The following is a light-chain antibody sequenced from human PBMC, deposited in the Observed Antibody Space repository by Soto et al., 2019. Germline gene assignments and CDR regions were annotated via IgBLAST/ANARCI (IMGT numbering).Light chain of an antibody. Sequence: QSALTQPASVSGSPGQSITISCTGTSSDVGAYRSVSWYQQHPDKAPKLIIYEVSHRASGVPDRFSGSKSDNTASLTISGLHTEDEADYLCSSSTRSSTDLFGTGTKVTVL. CDR3: SSSTRSSTDL. V-gene: IGLV2-14*03. CDR2: EVS. CDR1: SSDVGAYRS. J-gene: IGLJ1*01.